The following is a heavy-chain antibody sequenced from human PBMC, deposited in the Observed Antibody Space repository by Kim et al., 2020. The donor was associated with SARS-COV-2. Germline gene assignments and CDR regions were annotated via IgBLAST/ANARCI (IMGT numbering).Heavy chain of an antibody. CDR1: GGSFSGYY. CDR3: ARLLWFGELGYFDY. CDR2: INHSGST. D-gene: IGHD3-10*01. Sequence: SETLSLTCAVYGGSFSGYYWSWIRQPPGKGLEWIGEINHSGSTNYNPSLKSRVTISVDTSKNQFSLKLSSVTAADTAVYYCARLLWFGELGYFDYWGQGTLVTVSS. V-gene: IGHV4-34*01. J-gene: IGHJ4*02.